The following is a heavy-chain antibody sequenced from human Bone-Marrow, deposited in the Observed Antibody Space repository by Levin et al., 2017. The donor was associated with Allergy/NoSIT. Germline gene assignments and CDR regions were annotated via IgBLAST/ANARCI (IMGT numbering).Heavy chain of an antibody. CDR3: ARLRDDYNYNPDH. CDR2: VDHNGDT. J-gene: IGHJ4*02. D-gene: IGHD5-24*01. V-gene: IGHV4-34*01. Sequence: RTSETLSLTCAMSGGSFSAYRWSWVRQTPGKGLEWLGEVDHNGDTNYNPSFKSRLTISVVKSKTQFSLSLTSVTAADTGIYYCARLRDDYNYNPDHWGQGTLVTVSS. CDR1: GGSFSAYR.